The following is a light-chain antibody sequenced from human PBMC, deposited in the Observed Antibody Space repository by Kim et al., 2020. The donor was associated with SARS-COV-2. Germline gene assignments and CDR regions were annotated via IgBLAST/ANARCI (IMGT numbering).Light chain of an antibody. CDR1: QGVSSR. Sequence: DVQMTQSPSSVSASVGDRVTITCRASQGVSSRVAWYQQKPGKAPKLLIYAANNLQSGVPSRFSGSGYGTDFTLTISSLQPKDLATNYSQKEKNTPYTFGEGTKQEI. J-gene: IGKJ2*01. CDR3: QKEKNTPYT. CDR2: AAN. V-gene: IGKV1-12*01.